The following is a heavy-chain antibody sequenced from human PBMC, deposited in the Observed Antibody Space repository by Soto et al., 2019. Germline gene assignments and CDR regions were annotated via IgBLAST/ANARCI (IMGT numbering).Heavy chain of an antibody. V-gene: IGHV3-7*01. D-gene: IGHD5-12*01. CDR2: IKQDGSEK. CDR3: ARDLVDIVATGDAFDI. Sequence: GGSLRLSCAASGFTLSSYWMSWVRQAPGKGLEWVANIKQDGSEKYYVDSVKGRFTISRDNAKNSLYLQMNSLRAEDTAVYYCARDLVDIVATGDAFDIWGQGTMVTVSS. J-gene: IGHJ3*02. CDR1: GFTLSSYW.